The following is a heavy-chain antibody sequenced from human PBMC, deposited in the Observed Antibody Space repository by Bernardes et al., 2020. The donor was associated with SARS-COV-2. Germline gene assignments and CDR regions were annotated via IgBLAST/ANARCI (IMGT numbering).Heavy chain of an antibody. Sequence: SVKVSCKASGGTFSSYAISWVRQAPGQGLEWMGGIIPIFGTANYAQKFQGRVTITADESTSTAYMELSSLRSEDTAVYYCARTFWKSSEGPPHSGTGGRYYYYYGMDVWGQGTTVTVSS. CDR1: GGTFSSYA. D-gene: IGHD3-3*01. CDR3: ARTFWKSSEGPPHSGTGGRYYYYYGMDV. CDR2: IIPIFGTA. J-gene: IGHJ6*02. V-gene: IGHV1-69*13.